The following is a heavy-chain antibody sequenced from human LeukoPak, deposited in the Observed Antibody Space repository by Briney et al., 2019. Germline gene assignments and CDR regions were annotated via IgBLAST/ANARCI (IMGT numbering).Heavy chain of an antibody. D-gene: IGHD3-10*01. Sequence: SETLSLTCTVSGGSISSSYCSWIRQPAGKGLEWIGRIYTTGSTDSTDFNPSLKSRFTMSGDTSKNQFSLKLGSVTAADTAVYYCAGFGAGSYYWGQGTLVTVSS. CDR1: GGSISSSY. CDR2: IYTTGSTDST. J-gene: IGHJ4*02. CDR3: AGFGAGSYY. V-gene: IGHV4-4*07.